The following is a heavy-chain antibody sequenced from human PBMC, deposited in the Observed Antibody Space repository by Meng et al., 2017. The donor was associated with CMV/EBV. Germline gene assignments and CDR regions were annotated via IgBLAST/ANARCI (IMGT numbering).Heavy chain of an antibody. CDR1: GFTFSSYS. D-gene: IGHD6-13*01. CDR2: ISSSSSYI. J-gene: IGHJ4*02. CDR3: ARGQQLVY. Sequence: GESLKISCAASGFTFSSYSMNWVRQAPGKGLEWVSSISSSSSYIYYADSVKGRFTISRDNAKNSLYLQMNSLRAEDTAVYYCARGQQLVYWGQGTLVTVSS. V-gene: IGHV3-21*01.